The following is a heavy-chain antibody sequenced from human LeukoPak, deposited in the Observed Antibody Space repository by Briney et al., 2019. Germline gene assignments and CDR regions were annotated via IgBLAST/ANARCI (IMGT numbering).Heavy chain of an antibody. V-gene: IGHV1-69*04. CDR1: GGTFSSYA. CDR2: IIPILGIA. J-gene: IGHJ4*02. D-gene: IGHD5-18*01. CDR3: ARDSGGYSYGFPDY. Sequence: SVKVSCKASGGTFSSYAISWVRQAPGQGLEWMGRIIPILGIAKYAQKFQGRVTITADKSTSTAYMELSSLRSEDTAVYYCARDSGGYSYGFPDYWGQGTLVTVSS.